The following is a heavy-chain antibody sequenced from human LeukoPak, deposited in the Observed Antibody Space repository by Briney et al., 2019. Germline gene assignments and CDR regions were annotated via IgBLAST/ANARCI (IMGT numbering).Heavy chain of an antibody. D-gene: IGHD1-26*01. Sequence: GGSLRLSCETSGFKFNDHGMSWVRQAPGKGLEWVSAISGSGGSTYYADSVKGRFTISRNNSKNTLYLQMNSLRAEDTAVYYCAKGGPLWELLNWGQGTLVTVSS. CDR3: AKGGPLWELLN. CDR1: GFKFNDHG. CDR2: ISGSGGST. J-gene: IGHJ4*02. V-gene: IGHV3-23*01.